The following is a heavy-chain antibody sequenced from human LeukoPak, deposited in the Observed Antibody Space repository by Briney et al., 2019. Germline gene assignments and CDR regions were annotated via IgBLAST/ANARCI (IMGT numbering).Heavy chain of an antibody. J-gene: IGHJ5*02. V-gene: IGHV5-51*01. CDR1: GYSFASYW. CDR3: ARQEYCSGGSCYTWFDP. Sequence: GESLKISCKGSGYSFASYWIGWVRQMPGKGLEWMGIIYPGDSDTRYSPSFQGQVTISADKSISTAYLQWSSLKASDTAMYYCARQEYCSGGSCYTWFDPWGQGTLVTVSS. D-gene: IGHD2-15*01. CDR2: IYPGDSDT.